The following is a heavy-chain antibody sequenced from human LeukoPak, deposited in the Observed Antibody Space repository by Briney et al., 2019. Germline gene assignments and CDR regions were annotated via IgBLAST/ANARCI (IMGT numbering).Heavy chain of an antibody. CDR3: ARAPPQSLWFGECID. CDR1: GFTFSSYA. V-gene: IGHV3-30-3*01. CDR2: ISYDGSNK. J-gene: IGHJ4*02. Sequence: GGSLRLSCAASGFTFSSYAMHWVRQAPGKGLEWVAVISYDGSNKYYADSVKGRFTISRGNSQNTLYLQMNSLRAEDTAVYYCARAPPQSLWFGECIDWGQGTLVTVSS. D-gene: IGHD3-10*01.